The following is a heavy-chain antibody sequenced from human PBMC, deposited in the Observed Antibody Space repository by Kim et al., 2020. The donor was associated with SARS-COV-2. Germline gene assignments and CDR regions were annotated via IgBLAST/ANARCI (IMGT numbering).Heavy chain of an antibody. CDR2: IDSSGST. CDR3: ARHLTGSSWFDY. CDR1: GGSISSSTYS. Sequence: SETLSLTCTVSGGSISSSTYSWNWFRQPPGDGLEWIGGIDSSGSTYYNPSLKSRVTLSVETSKNQFSLKLSSVTAADTSVFYCARHLTGSSWFDYWCQGT. J-gene: IGHJ4*02. D-gene: IGHD6-13*01. V-gene: IGHV4-39*01.